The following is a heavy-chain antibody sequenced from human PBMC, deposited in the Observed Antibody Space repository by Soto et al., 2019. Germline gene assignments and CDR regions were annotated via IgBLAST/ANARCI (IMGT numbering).Heavy chain of an antibody. J-gene: IGHJ6*03. CDR1: GYTFTSYD. V-gene: IGHV1-8*01. D-gene: IGHD3-10*01. Sequence: GASVKVCCKASGYTFTSYDINWVQQATEQGLEWMGWMNPNSGNTGYAQKFQGRVTMTRNTSISTAYMELSSLRSEDTAVYYCARRGAGYYYYYYMDVWGKGTTVTVSS. CDR2: MNPNSGNT. CDR3: ARRGAGYYYYYYMDV.